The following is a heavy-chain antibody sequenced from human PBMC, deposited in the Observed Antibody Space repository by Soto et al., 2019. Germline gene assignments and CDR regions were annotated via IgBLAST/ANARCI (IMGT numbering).Heavy chain of an antibody. V-gene: IGHV3-23*01. CDR3: AKGIPAYYYDSSGYYHPDYFDY. Sequence: AGGSLRLSCAASGVTFSSYAMIWVRQAPGKGLEGVSAISGSGGSTYYADSVKGRLTISRDNSKNTLYLPMNSLRAEDTAVYYCAKGIPAYYYDSSGYYHPDYFDYWGKGTLVTVSS. CDR1: GVTFSSYA. D-gene: IGHD3-22*01. J-gene: IGHJ4*02. CDR2: ISGSGGST.